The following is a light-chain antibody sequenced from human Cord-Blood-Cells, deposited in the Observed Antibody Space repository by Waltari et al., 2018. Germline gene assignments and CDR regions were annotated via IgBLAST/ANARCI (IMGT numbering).Light chain of an antibody. CDR1: SSDVGGYNY. Sequence: QSALTQPRSVSGSPGQSVTILCTGTSSDVGGYNYVSWYHQHPGKAPKLMIYDVSKRPSGVPDRFSGSKSGNTASLTISGLQAEDEADYYCCSYAGSYTFYVFGTGTKVTVL. V-gene: IGLV2-11*01. CDR2: DVS. J-gene: IGLJ1*01. CDR3: CSYAGSYTFYV.